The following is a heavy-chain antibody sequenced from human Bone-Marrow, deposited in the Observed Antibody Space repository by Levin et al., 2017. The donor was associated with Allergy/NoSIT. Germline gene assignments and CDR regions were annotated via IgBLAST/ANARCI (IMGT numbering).Heavy chain of an antibody. J-gene: IGHJ4*02. V-gene: IGHV3-74*01. CDR1: GFTFSSYW. CDR3: ARDPVEWELPQDY. D-gene: IGHD1-26*01. CDR2: INTDGSST. Sequence: PGESLKISCAASGFTFSSYWMHWVRRAPGKGLVWVSLINTDGSSTNYADSVKGRFTVSRDNAKNTLYLQMNSLRAEDTAVYYCARDPVEWELPQDYWGQGTLVTVSS.